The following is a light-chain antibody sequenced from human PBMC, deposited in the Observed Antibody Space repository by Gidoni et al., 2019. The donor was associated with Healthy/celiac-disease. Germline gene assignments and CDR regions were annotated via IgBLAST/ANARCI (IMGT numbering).Light chain of an antibody. Sequence: YELTQPPSVSVSQGQKASITCSGDKVGDKYACWYQQKPGQSPVLVIYQDSKRPSGIPGRFSGSNSGNTATLTISGTQAMDEADYYCQAWDSSTYVFGTGTKVTVL. CDR2: QDS. CDR3: QAWDSSTYV. CDR1: KVGDKY. J-gene: IGLJ1*01. V-gene: IGLV3-1*01.